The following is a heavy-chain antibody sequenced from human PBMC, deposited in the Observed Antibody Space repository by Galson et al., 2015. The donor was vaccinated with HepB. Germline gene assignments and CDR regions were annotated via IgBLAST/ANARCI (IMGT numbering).Heavy chain of an antibody. V-gene: IGHV3-7*03. CDR1: GFTFSNYW. D-gene: IGHD6-19*01. J-gene: IGHJ4*02. CDR3: ASGSGWLFDS. Sequence: SLRLSCAASGFTFSNYWMTWVRQTPGKGLEWVANIKQDGSEINYVDSVKGRFTISRDNAERSLYLQMNSLRAEDTAVYYCASGSGWLFDSWGQGTLVTVSS. CDR2: IKQDGSEI.